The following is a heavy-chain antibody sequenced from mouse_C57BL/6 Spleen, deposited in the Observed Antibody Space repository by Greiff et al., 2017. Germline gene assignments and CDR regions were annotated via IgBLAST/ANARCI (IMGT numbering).Heavy chain of an antibody. D-gene: IGHD1-1*01. CDR1: GYAFSSSW. V-gene: IGHV1-82*01. J-gene: IGHJ4*01. Sequence: ESGPELVKPGASVKISCKASGYAFSSSWMNWVKQRPGKGLEWIGRIYPGDGDTNYNGKFKGKATLTADKSSSTAYMQLSSLTSEDSAVYFCAREATGSFYAMDYWGQGTSVTVSS. CDR2: IYPGDGDT. CDR3: AREATGSFYAMDY.